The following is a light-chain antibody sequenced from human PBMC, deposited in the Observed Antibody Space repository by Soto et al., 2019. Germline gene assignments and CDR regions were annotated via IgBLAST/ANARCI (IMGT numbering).Light chain of an antibody. CDR1: SSNIGAGYD. V-gene: IGLV1-40*01. CDR3: QSYDSSLAV. Sequence: QAVVTQPPSVSGAPGQRVTISCTGSSSNIGAGYDVHWYQQLPGTAPKLLIYGNSNRPSWVPDRFSGSKSGTSASLAITGLQAEDEADYYCQSYDSSLAVFGGGTKLTVL. J-gene: IGLJ2*01. CDR2: GNS.